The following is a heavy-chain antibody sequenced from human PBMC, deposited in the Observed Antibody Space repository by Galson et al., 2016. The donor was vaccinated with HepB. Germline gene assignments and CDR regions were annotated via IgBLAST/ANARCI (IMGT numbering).Heavy chain of an antibody. CDR3: ARDTAFTTGWYAFDY. CDR1: GFTVSSKY. J-gene: IGHJ4*02. Sequence: SLRLSCAASGFTVSSKYMSWVRQAPGKGLEWVAIVSDDGSKRDYADSVRGRFTISRDNSKNTLYLQMNSLRAEDTAMYYCARDTAFTTGWYAFDYWGQGNLVTVSS. CDR2: VSDDGSKR. D-gene: IGHD6-19*01. V-gene: IGHV3-30*03.